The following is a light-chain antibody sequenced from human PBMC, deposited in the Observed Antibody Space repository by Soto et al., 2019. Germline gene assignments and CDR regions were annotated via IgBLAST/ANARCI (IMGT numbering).Light chain of an antibody. Sequence: ERVLTQSPAILSVSPGERATLSCRASQSISRSLAWYQQKPGQAPRLLISDASTRATGIPARFSGSGSGTEFTLTISSLQSEDFALYYCHQYNSWPPGTFGQRTMVDI. CDR3: HQYNSWPPGT. J-gene: IGKJ2*01. CDR2: DAS. CDR1: QSISRS. V-gene: IGKV3-15*01.